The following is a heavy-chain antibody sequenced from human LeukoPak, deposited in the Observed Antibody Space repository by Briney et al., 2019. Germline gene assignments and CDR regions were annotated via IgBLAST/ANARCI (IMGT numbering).Heavy chain of an antibody. CDR2: IYPGDSDT. CDR1: GYSFTSYW. V-gene: IGHV5-51*01. Sequence: GESLKISCKGSGYSFTSYWIGWVRQMPGKGLEWMGIIYPGDSDTRYSPSFQGQVTISADKSISTAYLQWSSLKASDTAMYYCARRRDGYNQGTTCYFDYWGQGTLVTVSS. CDR3: ARRRDGYNQGTTCYFDY. D-gene: IGHD5-24*01. J-gene: IGHJ4*02.